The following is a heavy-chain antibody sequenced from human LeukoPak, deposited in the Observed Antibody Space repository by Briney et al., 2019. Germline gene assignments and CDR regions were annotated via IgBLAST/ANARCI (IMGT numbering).Heavy chain of an antibody. CDR3: ARGLVATLGRYYFDY. J-gene: IGHJ4*02. Sequence: ASVKVSCKASGGTFSSYAISWVRQAPGQGLEWMGGIIPILGIANYAQKFQGRVTITADKSTSTAYMELSSLRSEDTAVYYCARGLVATLGRYYFDYWGQGTLVTVSS. D-gene: IGHD5-12*01. V-gene: IGHV1-69*10. CDR2: IIPILGIA. CDR1: GGTFSSYA.